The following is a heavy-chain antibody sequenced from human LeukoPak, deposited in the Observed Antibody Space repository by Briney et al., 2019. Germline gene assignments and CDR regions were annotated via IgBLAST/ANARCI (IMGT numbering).Heavy chain of an antibody. CDR2: ISAYNGNT. CDR1: GYTFTSYG. Sequence: ASVKVSCKASGYTFTSYGISWVRQAPGQGLEWMGWISAYNGNTNYAQKLQGRVTMTTDTSTSTAYMELRSLRSDDTAVYYCARDWGVFSATRDAFDIWGQGTMVTVSS. D-gene: IGHD4-17*01. J-gene: IGHJ3*02. V-gene: IGHV1-18*01. CDR3: ARDWGVFSATRDAFDI.